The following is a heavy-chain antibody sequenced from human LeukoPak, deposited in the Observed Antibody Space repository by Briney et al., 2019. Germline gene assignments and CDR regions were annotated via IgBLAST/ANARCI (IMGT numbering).Heavy chain of an antibody. CDR1: GGSISSYY. CDR2: IYYSGST. D-gene: IGHD5-18*01. Sequence: PSETLSLTCTVSGGSISSYYWSWIRQPPGKGLEWIGYIYYSGSTNHNPSLKSRVTISVDTSKNQFSLKLSSVTAADTAVYYCARGGDTAMVSYYYYGMDVWGQGTTVTVSS. CDR3: ARGGDTAMVSYYYYGMDV. J-gene: IGHJ6*02. V-gene: IGHV4-59*08.